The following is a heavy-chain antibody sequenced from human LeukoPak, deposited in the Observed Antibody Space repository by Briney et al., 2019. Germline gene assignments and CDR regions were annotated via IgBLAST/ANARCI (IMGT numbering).Heavy chain of an antibody. Sequence: SETLSLTCTVSGGSISSYYWSWIRQPAGKGLEWIGRIYTSGSTNYNPSLKSRVTISVDTSKNQFSLKLSSVTAADTAVYYCARGIGSGSYPYYFDYWGQGTLVTVSS. CDR2: IYTSGST. D-gene: IGHD3-10*01. CDR3: ARGIGSGSYPYYFDY. V-gene: IGHV4-4*07. CDR1: GGSISSYY. J-gene: IGHJ4*02.